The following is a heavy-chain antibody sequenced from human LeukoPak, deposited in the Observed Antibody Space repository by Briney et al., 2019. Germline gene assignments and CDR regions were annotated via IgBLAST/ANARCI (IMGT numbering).Heavy chain of an antibody. Sequence: GGSLRLSXAASGFTFSSYGMHWVRQAPGKGLEWVSFIRYDGTNKYYADSVKGRFTISRDNSKNTLCLQMNSLRAEDTAVYYCVKDYDFWSGYYSPTRGYFDYWGQGTLVTVSS. V-gene: IGHV3-30*02. J-gene: IGHJ4*02. D-gene: IGHD3-3*01. CDR3: VKDYDFWSGYYSPTRGYFDY. CDR2: IRYDGTNK. CDR1: GFTFSSYG.